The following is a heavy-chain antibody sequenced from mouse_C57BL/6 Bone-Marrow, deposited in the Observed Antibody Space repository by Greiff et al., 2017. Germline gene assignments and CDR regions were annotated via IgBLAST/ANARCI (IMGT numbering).Heavy chain of an antibody. CDR2: IYPSSGNT. CDR1: GYTFTSYG. J-gene: IGHJ2*01. D-gene: IGHD6-1*01. CDR3: ASLAGFDY. V-gene: IGHV1-81*01. Sequence: VQLVEPGAELVRPGASVKLSCKASGYTFTSYGISWVKQRPGQGLEWIGVIYPSSGNTYYNEKFKGKATLTADKSSSTANMELRSLTSEDSAVYVCASLAGFDYWGRGNTPSVTS.